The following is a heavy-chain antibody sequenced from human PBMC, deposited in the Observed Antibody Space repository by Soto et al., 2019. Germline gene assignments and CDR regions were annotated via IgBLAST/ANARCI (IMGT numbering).Heavy chain of an antibody. D-gene: IGHD2-21*02. Sequence: TGGYLRLSCATSGFTFSSSAMYWVRQAPGKGQEWVAVISSDGSNKYYADTVKGRFTISRDNSKNTLHLQVNSLRADDTALYYCARSFRGDWYLQDYLDYWGPGTLVTVSS. V-gene: IGHV3-30-3*01. CDR1: GFTFSSSA. J-gene: IGHJ4*02. CDR3: ARSFRGDWYLQDYLDY. CDR2: ISSDGSNK.